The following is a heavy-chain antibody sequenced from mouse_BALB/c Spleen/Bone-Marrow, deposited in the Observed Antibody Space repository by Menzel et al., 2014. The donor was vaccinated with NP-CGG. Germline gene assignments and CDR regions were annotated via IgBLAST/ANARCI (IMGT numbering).Heavy chain of an antibody. V-gene: IGHV5-6-3*01. J-gene: IGHJ1*01. CDR1: GFTFSSYG. CDR3: ARVYGWYFDV. D-gene: IGHD1-1*01. Sequence: EVQLAESGGGLVQPGGSLKLSCVASGFTFSSYGLSWGRQTPDKRLELVATINNNGGSTYYPDSVKGQFTISRDNAKNTLCLQMSSLKSEDTAMYYCARVYGWYFDVWGAGTTVTVSS. CDR2: INNNGGST.